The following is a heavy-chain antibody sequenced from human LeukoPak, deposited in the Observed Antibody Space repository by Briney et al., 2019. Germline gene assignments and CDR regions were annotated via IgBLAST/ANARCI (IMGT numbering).Heavy chain of an antibody. V-gene: IGHV4-59*08. J-gene: IGHJ4*02. CDR2: IYYTGNT. CDR3: VRHSRVVAFDY. Sequence: SETLSLTCTVSGVSISNHYSSWIRQPPGKGLEWIGYIYYTGNTNYNPSLKSRVTISEDTSKNQVSLELSSVTAADTAVYYCVRHSRVVAFDYWGQGDLVTVSS. CDR1: GVSISNHY. D-gene: IGHD2-15*01.